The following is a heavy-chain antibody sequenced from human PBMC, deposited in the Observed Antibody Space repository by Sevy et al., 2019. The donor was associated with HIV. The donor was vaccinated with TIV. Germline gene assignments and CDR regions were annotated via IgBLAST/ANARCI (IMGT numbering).Heavy chain of an antibody. CDR3: ARGLRFLGAFDY. J-gene: IGHJ4*02. V-gene: IGHV4-59*13. CDR2: IYYSGST. Sequence: SETLSLTCTVSGGSISSYYWSWIRQPPGKGLEWIGYIYYSGSTKYNPSLKSRVTISVDTSKNQFSLKLSSVTAADTVVYYCARGLRFLGAFDYWGQGTLVTVSS. D-gene: IGHD3-3*01. CDR1: GGSISSYY.